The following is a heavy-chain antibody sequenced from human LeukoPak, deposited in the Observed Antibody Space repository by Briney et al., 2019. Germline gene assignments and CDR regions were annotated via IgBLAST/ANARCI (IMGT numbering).Heavy chain of an antibody. CDR2: IKPKSGGT. CDR3: ARHVTTANNWFDP. CDR1: GYTFTGYY. D-gene: IGHD1-1*01. V-gene: IGHV1-2*02. Sequence: ASVKVSCKASGYTFTGYYMHWVRQAPGQGVEWMGWIKPKSGGTNYEQKFQGRVIMTRDTSISTAYMELSRLTSDDTAVYYCARHVTTANNWFDPWGQGTLVTVSS. J-gene: IGHJ5*02.